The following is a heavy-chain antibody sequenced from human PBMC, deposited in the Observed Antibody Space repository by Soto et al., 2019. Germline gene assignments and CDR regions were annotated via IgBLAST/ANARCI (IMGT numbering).Heavy chain of an antibody. CDR2: ISYDGSNK. CDR3: AKDDGLRLGELSLSLDY. V-gene: IGHV3-30*18. Sequence: QVQLVESGGGVVQPGRSLRLSCAASGFTFSRYGMHWVHQAPGKGLEWVAVISYDGSNKYYADSVKGRFTISRDNSKNTLYLQMNSLRAEDTAVYYCAKDDGLRLGELSLSLDYWGQGTLVTVSS. D-gene: IGHD3-16*02. CDR1: GFTFSRYG. J-gene: IGHJ4*02.